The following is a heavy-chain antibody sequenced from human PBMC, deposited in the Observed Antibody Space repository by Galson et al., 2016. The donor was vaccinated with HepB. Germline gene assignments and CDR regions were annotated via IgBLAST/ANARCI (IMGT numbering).Heavy chain of an antibody. J-gene: IGHJ6*03. CDR2: IYSNSDTT. Sequence: SLRLSCAVSGFTVSNYPMHWVRQAPGKELEFVSNIYSNSDTTYYAASVKGRFTISRDISSNTLYLQMSSLTTEDTATYYCVKGGWTRWEGYFFYMDVWGQGTPVTVSS. CDR3: VKGGWTRWEGYFFYMDV. CDR1: GFTVSNYP. D-gene: IGHD1-26*01. V-gene: IGHV3-64D*06.